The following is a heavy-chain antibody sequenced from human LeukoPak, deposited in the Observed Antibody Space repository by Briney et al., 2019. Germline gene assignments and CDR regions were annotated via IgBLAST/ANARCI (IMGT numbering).Heavy chain of an antibody. J-gene: IGHJ6*04. CDR1: GGSFSGYY. CDR3: ARTPSAATRYYYYYGMDV. D-gene: IGHD2-15*01. Sequence: SETLSLTCAVYGGSFSGYYWSWIRQPPGKGLEWIGEINHSGSTNCNPSLKSRVTISVDTSKNQFSLKLSSVTAADTAVYYCARTPSAATRYYYYYGMDVWGKGTTVTVSS. CDR2: INHSGST. V-gene: IGHV4-34*01.